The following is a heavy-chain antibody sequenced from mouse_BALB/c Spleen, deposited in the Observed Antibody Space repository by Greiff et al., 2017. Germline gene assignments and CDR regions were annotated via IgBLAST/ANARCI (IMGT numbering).Heavy chain of an antibody. CDR2: SRNKANDYTT. J-gene: IGHJ4*01. CDR3: AREKYYYGSRDYAMDY. D-gene: IGHD1-1*01. V-gene: IGHV7-1*02. CDR1: GFTFSDFY. Sequence: EVNVVESGGGLVQPGGSLRLSCATSGFTFSDFYMEWVRQPPGKRLEWIAASRNKANDYTTEYSASVKGRFIVSRDTSQSILYLQMNALRAEDTAIYYCAREKYYYGSRDYAMDYWGQGTSVTVSS.